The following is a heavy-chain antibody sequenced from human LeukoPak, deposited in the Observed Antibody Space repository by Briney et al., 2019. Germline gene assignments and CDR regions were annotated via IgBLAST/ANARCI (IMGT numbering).Heavy chain of an antibody. D-gene: IGHD6-25*01. Sequence: SETLSLTCTVSGGSISSYYWSWVRQPPGKGLEGIGYIYYSGSTNYNPSLKSRVTISVDTSKNQISLKLSSVTAADTAVYYCATGAAYFDYWGQGTLVTVSS. CDR3: ATGAAYFDY. J-gene: IGHJ4*02. V-gene: IGHV4-59*08. CDR1: GGSISSYY. CDR2: IYYSGST.